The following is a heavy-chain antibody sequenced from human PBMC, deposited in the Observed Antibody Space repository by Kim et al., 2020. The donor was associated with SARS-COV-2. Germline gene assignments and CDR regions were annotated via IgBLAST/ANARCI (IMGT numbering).Heavy chain of an antibody. CDR3: ASVLLWSFDY. D-gene: IGHD3-10*01. J-gene: IGHJ4*02. Sequence: GSLRLSCAASGFTFSSYAMHWVRQAPGKGLEWVAVISYDGSNKYYADSVKGRFTISRDNSKNTLYLQMNSLRAEDTAVYYCASVLLWSFDYWGQGTLVTVSS. CDR1: GFTFSSYA. V-gene: IGHV3-30-3*01. CDR2: ISYDGSNK.